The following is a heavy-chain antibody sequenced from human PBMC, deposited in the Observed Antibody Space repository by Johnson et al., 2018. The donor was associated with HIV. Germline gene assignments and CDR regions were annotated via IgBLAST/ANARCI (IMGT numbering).Heavy chain of an antibody. CDR3: ARSRRGQQLVPLAFDI. CDR2: IYSGGST. D-gene: IGHD6-13*01. J-gene: IGHJ3*02. V-gene: IGHV3-66*02. Sequence: VQLVESGGGLVQPGGSLRLSCAASGFTVSSNYMSWVRQAPGKGLEWVSVIYSGGSTYYADSVKGRFTISRDNSKNTLYLQMNSLRAEDTAVYYCARSRRGQQLVPLAFDIWGQGTMVTVSS. CDR1: GFTVSSNY.